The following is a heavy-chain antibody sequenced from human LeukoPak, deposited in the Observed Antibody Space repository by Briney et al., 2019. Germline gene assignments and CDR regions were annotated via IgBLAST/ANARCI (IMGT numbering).Heavy chain of an antibody. CDR3: AREMRFGSGPGAFDI. CDR2: IYTTGST. V-gene: IGHV4-4*07. J-gene: IGHJ3*02. CDR1: GGSISTYY. Sequence: PSETLSLTCTVSGGSISTYYCDWIRQPAGKGLEWIGRIYTTGSTNYNPSLKSRVTMSVDTSKNQFSLKLSSVTAADSAVYYCAREMRFGSGPGAFDIWSQGTMVTVSS. D-gene: IGHD3-10*01.